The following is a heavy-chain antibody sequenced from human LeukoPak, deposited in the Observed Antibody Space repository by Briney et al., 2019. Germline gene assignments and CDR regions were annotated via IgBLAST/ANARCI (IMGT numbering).Heavy chain of an antibody. J-gene: IGHJ4*02. CDR2: IYYSGST. CDR3: AKKRDYLWLDRGYFDY. Sequence: PSETLSLTCTVSGGSISSSSYYWGWIRQPPGKGLEWIGSIYYSGSTYYNPSLKSRVTISVDTSKNQFSLKLSSVTAADTAVYYCAKKRDYLWLDRGYFDYWGQGTLVTVSS. D-gene: IGHD6-19*01. CDR1: GGSISSSSYY. V-gene: IGHV4-39*07.